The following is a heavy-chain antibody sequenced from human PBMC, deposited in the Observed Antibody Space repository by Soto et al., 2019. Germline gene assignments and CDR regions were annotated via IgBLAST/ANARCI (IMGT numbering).Heavy chain of an antibody. J-gene: IGHJ4*02. Sequence: GSLRLSCAASGFTFSSYSMNWVRQAPGKGLEWVSYISSSSSTIYYADSVKGRFTISRDNSKSTLYLQMNSLRIEDTAVNYCARELERVFDYWGQGTLVTV. CDR3: ARELERVFDY. D-gene: IGHD1-1*01. V-gene: IGHV3-48*01. CDR2: ISSSSSTI. CDR1: GFTFSSYS.